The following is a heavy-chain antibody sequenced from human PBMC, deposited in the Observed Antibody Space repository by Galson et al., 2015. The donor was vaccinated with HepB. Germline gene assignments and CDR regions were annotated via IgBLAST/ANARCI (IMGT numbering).Heavy chain of an antibody. CDR3: ARYPRGDCGGSDCYESRHGMDV. CDR2: ISTTSSYT. CDR1: GFPFSDFY. V-gene: IGHV3-11*03. Sequence: SLRLSCAASGFPFSDFYMTWIRQAPGKGLEWISYISTTSSYTRYAASVQGRFTISRDYAKSSLYLRMSGLRVEDTAIYYCARYPRGDCGGSDCYESRHGMDVWGQGTTVTVSS. J-gene: IGHJ6*02. D-gene: IGHD2-21*02.